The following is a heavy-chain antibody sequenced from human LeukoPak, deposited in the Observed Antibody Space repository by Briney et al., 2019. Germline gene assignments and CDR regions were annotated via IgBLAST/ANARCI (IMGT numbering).Heavy chain of an antibody. Sequence: ASVKVPCKASGYTFTSYDINWVRQATGQGLEWMGWMNPNSGNTGYAQKFQGRVTMTRNTSISTAYMELRSLRSDDTAVYYCARDVTMMAFDIWGQGTMVTVSS. V-gene: IGHV1-8*01. CDR2: MNPNSGNT. CDR3: ARDVTMMAFDI. D-gene: IGHD3-22*01. J-gene: IGHJ3*02. CDR1: GYTFTSYD.